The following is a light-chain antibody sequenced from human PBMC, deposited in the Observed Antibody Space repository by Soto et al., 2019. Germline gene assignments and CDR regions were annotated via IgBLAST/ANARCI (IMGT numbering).Light chain of an antibody. V-gene: IGKV3-15*01. CDR2: RAS. CDR3: QQYNKWPIT. Sequence: EIVFTQSPGILSLSPGERATLSCRASQSVSSSYLAWYQQKPGQAPRLLIYRASTRAAGLPDRFSGSGSETDFTLTISSLQSEDFAVYYCQQYNKWPITFGQGTRLEIK. CDR1: QSVSSSY. J-gene: IGKJ5*01.